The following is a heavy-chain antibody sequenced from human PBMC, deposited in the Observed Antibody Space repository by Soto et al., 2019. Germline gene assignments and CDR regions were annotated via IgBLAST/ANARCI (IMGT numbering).Heavy chain of an antibody. CDR3: ARGGYCSGGSCYSGDAFDI. J-gene: IGHJ3*02. Sequence: GASVKVSCKASGYTFTSYGISWVRQAPGQGLEWMGWISAYNGNTNYAQKFQGRVTMTRNTSISTAYMELSSLRSEDTAVYYCARGGYCSGGSCYSGDAFDIWGQGTMVTVSS. CDR1: GYTFTSYG. V-gene: IGHV1-18*01. D-gene: IGHD2-15*01. CDR2: ISAYNGNT.